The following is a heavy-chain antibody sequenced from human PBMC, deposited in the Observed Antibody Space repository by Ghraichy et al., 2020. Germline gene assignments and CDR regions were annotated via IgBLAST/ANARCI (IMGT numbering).Heavy chain of an antibody. CDR3: ARGYHRGRAAAGNPRFDY. CDR1: GGSFSGYY. CDR2: INHSGST. J-gene: IGHJ4*02. Sequence: SETLSLTCAVYGGSFSGYYWSWIRQPPGKGLEWIGEINHSGSTNYNPSLKSRVTISVDTSKNQFSLKLSSVTAADTAVYYCARGYHRGRAAAGNPRFDYWGQGTLVTVSS. V-gene: IGHV4-34*01. D-gene: IGHD6-13*01.